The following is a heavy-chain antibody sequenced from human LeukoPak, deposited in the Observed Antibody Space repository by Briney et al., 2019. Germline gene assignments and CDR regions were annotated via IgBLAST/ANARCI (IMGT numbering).Heavy chain of an antibody. Sequence: GGSLRLSCAVSGFTFSDYAMHWVRQAPGKGLEWVAVTSHDGDKEYYADSVKGRFTISRDNSKNTLYLQMNSLRAEDTAVYYCAKPPWAYGSCSSTSCSTRRYWYFDLWGRGTLVTVSS. CDR1: GFTFSDYA. J-gene: IGHJ2*01. V-gene: IGHV3-30*18. CDR2: TSHDGDKE. D-gene: IGHD2-2*01. CDR3: AKPPWAYGSCSSTSCSTRRYWYFDL.